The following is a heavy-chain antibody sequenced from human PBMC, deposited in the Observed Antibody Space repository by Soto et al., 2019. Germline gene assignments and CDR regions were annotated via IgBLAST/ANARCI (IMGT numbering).Heavy chain of an antibody. CDR2: IIPIFGTA. D-gene: IGHD3-10*01. CDR1: GGTFSSYA. Sequence: SVKVSCKASGGTFSSYAISWVRQAPGQGLEWMGGIIPIFGTANYAQKFQGRVTITADESMSTAYMELSSLRSEDTAVYYCATPELVVRGVITSYYYGMDVWGQGTTVTVSS. J-gene: IGHJ6*02. V-gene: IGHV1-69*13. CDR3: ATPELVVRGVITSYYYGMDV.